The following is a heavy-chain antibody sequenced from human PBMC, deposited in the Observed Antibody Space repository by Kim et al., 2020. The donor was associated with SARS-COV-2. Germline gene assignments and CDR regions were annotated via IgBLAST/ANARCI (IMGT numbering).Heavy chain of an antibody. Sequence: GGSLRLSCAASGFTFSDYYMSWIRQAPGKGLEWVSYISSSSSYTNYADSVKGRFTISRDNAKNSLYLQMNSLRAEDTAVYYCARDRYYGSGSYYYYGMDVWGQGTTVTVSS. V-gene: IGHV3-11*05. CDR3: ARDRYYGSGSYYYYGMDV. D-gene: IGHD3-10*01. CDR1: GFTFSDYY. J-gene: IGHJ6*02. CDR2: ISSSSSYT.